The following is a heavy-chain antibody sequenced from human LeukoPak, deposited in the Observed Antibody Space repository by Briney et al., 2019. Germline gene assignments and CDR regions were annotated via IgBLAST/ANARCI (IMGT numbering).Heavy chain of an antibody. CDR3: ARGERHDFWSGWAFDY. CDR1: GGSISSGGYY. D-gene: IGHD3-3*01. V-gene: IGHV4-31*03. CDR2: IYYSGST. Sequence: SETLSLTCTVSGGSISSGGYYWSWIRQHPGKGLEWIGYIYYSGSTYYNPSLKSRVTISVDTSKNQFSLKLSSVTAADTAVYYCARGERHDFWSGWAFDYWGQGTLVTVSS. J-gene: IGHJ4*02.